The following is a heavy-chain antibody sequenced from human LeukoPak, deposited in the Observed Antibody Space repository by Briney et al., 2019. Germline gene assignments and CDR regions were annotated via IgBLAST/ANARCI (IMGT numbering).Heavy chain of an antibody. Sequence: PGGSLRLSCAASEFIFSAHWMHWVRQVPGKGLVYIAYIDNDGTNTNYADSVKGRFTISRDNAKNTLYLQMNSLRVEDTAVYYCVRDRPHNCFDPWGQGALVTVSS. CDR2: IDNDGTNT. CDR3: VRDRPHNCFDP. J-gene: IGHJ5*02. V-gene: IGHV3-74*01. CDR1: EFIFSAHW. D-gene: IGHD6-6*01.